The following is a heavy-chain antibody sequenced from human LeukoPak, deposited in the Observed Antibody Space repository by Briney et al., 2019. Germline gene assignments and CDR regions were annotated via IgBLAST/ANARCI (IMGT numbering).Heavy chain of an antibody. D-gene: IGHD6-13*01. V-gene: IGHV1-2*02. Sequence: GASVKVSCKASGYTFTGYYMHWVRQAPGQGLEWMGWINPNSGGTNYAQKFQGRVTMTRNTSISTAYMELSSLRSEDTAVYYCARGRGAAARYYYYMDVWGKGTTVTISS. CDR3: ARGRGAAARYYYYMDV. CDR1: GYTFTGYY. J-gene: IGHJ6*03. CDR2: INPNSGGT.